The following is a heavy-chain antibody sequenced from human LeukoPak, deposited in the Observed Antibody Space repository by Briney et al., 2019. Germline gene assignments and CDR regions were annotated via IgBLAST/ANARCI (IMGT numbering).Heavy chain of an antibody. CDR3: ARSPEGFLEWSPAYYFDY. J-gene: IGHJ4*02. Sequence: SETLSLTCTVSGGSISSHYWSWIRQPPGKGLAWIGYIYYSGSTNYNPSLKSRVTISVDTSKNQFSLKLSSVTAADTAVYYCARSPEGFLEWSPAYYFDYWGQGTLVTVSS. CDR2: IYYSGST. V-gene: IGHV4-59*11. CDR1: GGSISSHY. D-gene: IGHD3-3*01.